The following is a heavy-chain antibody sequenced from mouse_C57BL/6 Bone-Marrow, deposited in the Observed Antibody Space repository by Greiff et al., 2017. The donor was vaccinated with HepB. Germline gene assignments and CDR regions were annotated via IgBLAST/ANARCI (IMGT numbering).Heavy chain of an antibody. CDR3: ARYRYGSNYWYFDV. V-gene: IGHV1-63*01. J-gene: IGHJ1*03. CDR2: IYPGGGYT. D-gene: IGHD1-1*01. Sequence: QVQLQQSGAELVRPGTSVKMSCKASGYTFTNSWIGWAKPRPGHGLEWIGDIYPGGGYTNYNEKFKGKATLTADKSSSTAYMQFSSLTSEDSAIYYCARYRYGSNYWYFDVWGTGTTVTVSS. CDR1: GYTFTNSW.